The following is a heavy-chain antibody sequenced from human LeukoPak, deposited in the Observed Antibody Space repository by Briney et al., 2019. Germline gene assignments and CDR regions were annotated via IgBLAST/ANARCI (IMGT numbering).Heavy chain of an antibody. V-gene: IGHV5-51*01. CDR1: GYSFSYYW. D-gene: IGHD3-9*01. J-gene: IGHJ4*02. CDR2: IYPDDPET. CDR3: ARHMGTSCYSEY. Sequence: GASLKICCMGAGYSFSYYWICFGRPLGGKVLWWMGLIYPDDPETRHRPSFQGQDTNSRDKSITPAYLAWSPLKASDTAIYHCARHMGTSCYSEYWGQGTLATVSS.